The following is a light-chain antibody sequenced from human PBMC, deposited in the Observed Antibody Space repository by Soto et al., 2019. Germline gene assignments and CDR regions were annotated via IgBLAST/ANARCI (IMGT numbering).Light chain of an antibody. CDR2: GTS. CDR1: HRVSSTY. V-gene: IGKV3-20*01. J-gene: IGKJ1*01. CDR3: QQHETSLGLT. Sequence: EILVTHSPGTLSLSPGERATLSCRASHRVSSTYLAWYQQKPGQAPRLLIYGTSSRATGIPTRFSGSGSGTDFTLSITRLEPEDFAVYYCQQHETSLGLTFGQGTKVDIK.